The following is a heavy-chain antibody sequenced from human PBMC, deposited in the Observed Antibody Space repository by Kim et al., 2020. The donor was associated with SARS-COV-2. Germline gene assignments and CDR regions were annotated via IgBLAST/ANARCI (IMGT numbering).Heavy chain of an antibody. D-gene: IGHD2-2*01. Sequence: DGGKSDYAAPVKGRFTIARDESKNTLYLQMNSLKSEDAGVYYCTTVSMRWGQGTLVTVSS. CDR2: DGGKS. J-gene: IGHJ4*02. V-gene: IGHV3-15*01. CDR3: TTVSMR.